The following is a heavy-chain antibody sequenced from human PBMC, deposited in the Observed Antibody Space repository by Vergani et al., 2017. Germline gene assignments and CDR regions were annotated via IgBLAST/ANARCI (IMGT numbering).Heavy chain of an antibody. J-gene: IGHJ4*02. D-gene: IGHD1-7*01. CDR1: GFTVSSNY. CDR2: IYSGGST. CDR3: ARDPGNRITGTQYYFDY. V-gene: IGHV3-66*01. Sequence: EVQLVESGGGLVQPGGSLRLSCAASGFTVSSNYMSWVRQAPGKGLEWVSVIYSGGSTYYADSVKGRFTISRDNSKNTLYLQMNSLRAEETAVYYCARDPGNRITGTQYYFDYWGQGTLVTVSS.